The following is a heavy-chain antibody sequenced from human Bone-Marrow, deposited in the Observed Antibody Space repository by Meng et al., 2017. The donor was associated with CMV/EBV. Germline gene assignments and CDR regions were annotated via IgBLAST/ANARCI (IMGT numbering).Heavy chain of an antibody. D-gene: IGHD2-2*01. CDR1: GGTFSSYA. CDR2: IIPILGIA. V-gene: IGHV1-69*10. CDR3: ARDAPGGPAEDTSNWFDP. J-gene: IGHJ5*02. Sequence: SVKVSCKASGGTFSSYAISWVRQAPGQGLEWMGGIIPILGIANYAQKFQGRVTITADKSTSTAYMELSSLRSEDTAVYYCARDAPGGPAEDTSNWFDPWGQGTLVTVSS.